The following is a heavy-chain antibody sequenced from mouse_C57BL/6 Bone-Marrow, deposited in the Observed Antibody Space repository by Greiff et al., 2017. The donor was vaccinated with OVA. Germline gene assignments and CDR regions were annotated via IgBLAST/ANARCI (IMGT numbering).Heavy chain of an antibody. CDR3: ARRVLFDY. Sequence: EVMLVESGGGLVKPGGSLKLSCAASGFTFSSYTMSWVRQTPEKRLEWVATISGGGGNTYYPDSVKGRFTISRDNAKNTLYLQMSSLRSEDTALYYCARRVLFDYWCQGTTLTVSS. CDR2: ISGGGGNT. CDR1: GFTFSSYT. V-gene: IGHV5-9*01. J-gene: IGHJ2*01.